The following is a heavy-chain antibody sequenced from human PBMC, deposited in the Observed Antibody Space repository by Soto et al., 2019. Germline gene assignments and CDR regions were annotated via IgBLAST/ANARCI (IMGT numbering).Heavy chain of an antibody. CDR1: SYTFSSYG. CDR3: AKDLQIWSYYYYGMDV. D-gene: IGHD5-18*01. J-gene: IGHJ6*02. CDR2: ISAYNGNT. V-gene: IGHV1-18*01. Sequence: QGQLEQSGAEVKKTGASVKVSCKASSYTFSSYGISWVRQAPGHGLEWMSWISAYNGNTYYAQKFQSRVTITTDTSTSTAYMELRSLISDDTAVYYCAKDLQIWSYYYYGMDVWGQGTTVTVSS.